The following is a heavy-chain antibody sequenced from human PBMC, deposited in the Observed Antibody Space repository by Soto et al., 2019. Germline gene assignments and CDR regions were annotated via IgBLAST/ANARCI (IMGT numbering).Heavy chain of an antibody. V-gene: IGHV3-48*02. CDR3: VRGDTSGWDFDL. CDR1: GFTFSSHN. J-gene: IGHJ4*02. CDR2: ISSGSSSK. Sequence: EVQLEESGGNLVQPGGSLRLSCAASGFTFSSHNMNWVRQTPGKGLEWVSLISSGSSSKYYADSVRGRFTISRDNTQNSLYLQMNSLRDEDTAVYFCVRGDTSGWDFDLWGQGTLVTVSS. D-gene: IGHD6-19*01.